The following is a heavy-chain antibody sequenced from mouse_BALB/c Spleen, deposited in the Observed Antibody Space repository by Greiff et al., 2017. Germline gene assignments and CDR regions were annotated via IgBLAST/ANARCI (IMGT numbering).Heavy chain of an antibody. CDR1: GFTFSSFG. V-gene: IGHV5-17*02. CDR3: ARSGYDYEGFDY. Sequence: DVKLVESGGGLVQPGGSRKLSCAASGFTFSSFGMHWVRQAPEKGLEWVAYISSGSSTIYYADTVKGRFTISRDNPKNTLFLQMTSLRSEDTAMYYCARSGYDYEGFDYWGQGTTLTVSS. CDR2: ISSGSSTI. D-gene: IGHD2-4*01. J-gene: IGHJ2*01.